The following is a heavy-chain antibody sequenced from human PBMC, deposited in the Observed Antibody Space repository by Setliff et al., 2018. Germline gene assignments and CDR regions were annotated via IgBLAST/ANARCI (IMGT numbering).Heavy chain of an antibody. CDR1: GYTFSSYG. V-gene: IGHV1-69*06. Sequence: SVKVSCKASGYTFSSYGFSWVRQAPGPPLEWMGRIIPIFGTANYAQKFQGRVTITADNSTSTAYMELGRLRSEDTAGYYFAISTIFGGGSPTPDSFDIWGQGIMVTVSS. CDR3: AISTIFGGGSPTPDSFDI. D-gene: IGHD3-3*01. CDR2: IIPIFGTA. J-gene: IGHJ3*02.